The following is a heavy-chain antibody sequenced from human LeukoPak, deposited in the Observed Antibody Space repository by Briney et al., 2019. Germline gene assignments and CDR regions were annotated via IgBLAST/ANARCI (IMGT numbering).Heavy chain of an antibody. CDR1: GFTFSSYA. CDR2: ISYDGSNK. J-gene: IGHJ3*02. D-gene: IGHD2-8*01. Sequence: GGSLRLSCAASGFTFSSYAMHWVRQAPGKGLEWVAVISYDGSNKCYADSVKGRFTISRDNSKNTLYLQMNSLRAEDTAVYYCARGVVPLGAFDIWGQGTMDTVSS. CDR3: ARGVVPLGAFDI. V-gene: IGHV3-30-3*01.